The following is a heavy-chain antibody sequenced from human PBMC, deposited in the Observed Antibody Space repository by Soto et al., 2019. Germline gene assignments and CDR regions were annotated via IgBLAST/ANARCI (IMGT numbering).Heavy chain of an antibody. V-gene: IGHV1-8*01. D-gene: IGHD5-18*01. J-gene: IGHJ4*02. CDR2: MNPNSGNT. Sequence: ASVKVSCKASGYTFTSYDINWVRQATGQGLEWMGWMNPNSGNTGYAQKLQGRVTMTTDTSTSTAYMELRSLRSDDTAVYYCARDQFDSYGPKGGLDYWGQGTLVTVSS. CDR3: ARDQFDSYGPKGGLDY. CDR1: GYTFTSYD.